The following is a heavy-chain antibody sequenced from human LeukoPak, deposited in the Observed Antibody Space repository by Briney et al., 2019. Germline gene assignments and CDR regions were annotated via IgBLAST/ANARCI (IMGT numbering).Heavy chain of an antibody. D-gene: IGHD3-9*01. Sequence: GESLKISCEGSGYSFTNYWIGWVRQMPGKGLEWMGIIYPGDSDTRYSPSFQGQVTISADKSISTASLQWSSLKASDTAMYYCARLTGSGRDIFDIWGQGTMVTVSS. J-gene: IGHJ3*02. CDR2: IYPGDSDT. CDR3: ARLTGSGRDIFDI. V-gene: IGHV5-51*01. CDR1: GYSFTNYW.